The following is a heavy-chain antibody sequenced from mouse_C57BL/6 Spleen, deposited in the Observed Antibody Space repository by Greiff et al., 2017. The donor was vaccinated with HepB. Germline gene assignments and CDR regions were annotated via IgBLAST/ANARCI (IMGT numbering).Heavy chain of an antibody. CDR3: ARSRTYYSNYVGYFDV. D-gene: IGHD2-5*01. CDR2: ILPGSGST. CDR1: GYTFTGYW. J-gene: IGHJ1*03. V-gene: IGHV1-9*01. Sequence: QVQLKQSGAELMKPGASVKLSCKATGYTFTGYWIEWVKQRPGHGLEWIGEILPGSGSTNYNEKFKGKATFTADTSSNTAYMQLSSLTTEDSAIYYCARSRTYYSNYVGYFDVWGTGTTVTVSS.